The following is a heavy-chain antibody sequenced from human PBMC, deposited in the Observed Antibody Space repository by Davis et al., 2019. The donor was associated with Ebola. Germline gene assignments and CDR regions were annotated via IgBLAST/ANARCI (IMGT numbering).Heavy chain of an antibody. CDR2: INHSGST. D-gene: IGHD6-6*01. CDR3: ARQLPMTPLDY. J-gene: IGHJ4*02. CDR1: GGSFSGYY. V-gene: IGHV4-34*01. Sequence: MPSETLSLTCAVYGGSFSGYYWSWIRQPPGKGLEWIGEINHSGSTNYNPSLKSRVTISVDTSKNQFSLKLSSVTAADTAVYYCARQLPMTPLDYWGQGPLVTVSS.